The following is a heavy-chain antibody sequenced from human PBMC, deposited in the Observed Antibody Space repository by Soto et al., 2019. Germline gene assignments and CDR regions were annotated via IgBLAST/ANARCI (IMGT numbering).Heavy chain of an antibody. Sequence: GGSLRLSCAASGFTFSSYAMSWVRHAPGKGLEWVSAISGSGGSTYYADSVKGRFTISRDNSKNTLYLQMNSLRAEDTAVYYCAKASLRGYSYGLFDYWGQGTLVTVSS. CDR3: AKASLRGYSYGLFDY. V-gene: IGHV3-23*01. D-gene: IGHD5-18*01. CDR1: GFTFSSYA. CDR2: ISGSGGST. J-gene: IGHJ4*02.